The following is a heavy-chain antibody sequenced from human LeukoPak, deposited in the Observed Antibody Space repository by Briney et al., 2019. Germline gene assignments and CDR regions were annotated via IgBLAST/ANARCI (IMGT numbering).Heavy chain of an antibody. CDR3: AADLGYCSSTSCYPVANWFDP. D-gene: IGHD2-2*01. Sequence: GTSVKVSCKASGFTFTSSAMQWVRQARGQRLEWIGWIVVGSSNTNYAQKFQERVTITRDMSTSTAYMELSSLRSEDTAVYYCAADLGYCSSTSCYPVANWFDPWGQGTLVTVSS. CDR1: GFTFTSSA. J-gene: IGHJ5*02. CDR2: IVVGSSNT. V-gene: IGHV1-58*02.